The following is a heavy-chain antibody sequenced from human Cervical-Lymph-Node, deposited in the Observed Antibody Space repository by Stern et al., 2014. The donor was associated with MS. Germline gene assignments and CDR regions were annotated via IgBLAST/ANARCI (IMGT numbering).Heavy chain of an antibody. J-gene: IGHJ4*02. CDR1: GYSFTANW. CDR2: ICPGASET. D-gene: IGHD4-17*01. V-gene: IGHV5-51*01. CDR3: ARDYGDYALDY. Sequence: EVQLVQSGAEVKKPGESLKISCKGSGYSFTANWIAWVRQMPGKGLEGLGIICPGASETRYSPSFQGQVTISADKSISTAYLQWSSLKASDTAMYYCARDYGDYALDYWGQGTLVPVSS.